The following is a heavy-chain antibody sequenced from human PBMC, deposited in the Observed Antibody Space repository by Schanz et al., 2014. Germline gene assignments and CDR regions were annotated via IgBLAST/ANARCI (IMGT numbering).Heavy chain of an antibody. Sequence: ESGGGVVQPGGSLRLSCAASGFTFSSYAMSWVRQAPGKGLEWVSALSGSGGSTYYADSVKGRFTISRDNSRNTLYLQMNSLRTEDTAVYYCASPSGYSDYGTYFDFWGQGTLVTVSS. V-gene: IGHV3-23*01. CDR3: ASPSGYSDYGTYFDF. CDR1: GFTFSSYA. D-gene: IGHD5-12*01. J-gene: IGHJ4*02. CDR2: LSGSGGST.